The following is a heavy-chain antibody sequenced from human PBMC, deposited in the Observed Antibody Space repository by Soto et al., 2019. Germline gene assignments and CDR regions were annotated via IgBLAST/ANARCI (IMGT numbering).Heavy chain of an antibody. J-gene: IGHJ5*02. V-gene: IGHV1-3*01. CDR2: INAGNGNT. Sequence: QVQLVQSGAEVKKPGASVKVSCKASGYTFTSYAMHWVRQAPGQRLEWIGWINAGNGNTKYSQKFQGRVTITIDTSASTEYMELRSLRSEDTAVYYCARDWGYCSSTSCLFVNWFDPWSQGTLVTVSS. D-gene: IGHD2-2*01. CDR3: ARDWGYCSSTSCLFVNWFDP. CDR1: GYTFTSYA.